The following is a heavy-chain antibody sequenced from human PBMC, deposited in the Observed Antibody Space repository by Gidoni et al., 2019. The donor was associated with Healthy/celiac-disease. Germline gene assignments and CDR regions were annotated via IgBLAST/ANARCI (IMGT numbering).Heavy chain of an antibody. Sequence: QVQLVQPGAEVKKPGASVKVSCKASGYTFTSYYMHWVRQAPGQGLEWMGIINPSGGSTSYAQKFQGRVTMTRDTSTSTVYMELSSLRSEDTAVYYCARGVAEWGLIGVSGWFDPWGQGTLVTVSS. CDR1: GYTFTSYY. V-gene: IGHV1-46*01. D-gene: IGHD1-26*01. CDR2: INPSGGST. J-gene: IGHJ5*02. CDR3: ARGVAEWGLIGVSGWFDP.